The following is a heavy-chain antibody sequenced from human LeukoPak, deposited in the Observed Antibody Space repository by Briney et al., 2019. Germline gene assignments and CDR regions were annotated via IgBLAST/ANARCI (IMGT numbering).Heavy chain of an antibody. D-gene: IGHD3-10*01. Sequence: SETLSLTCTVSGGSFNTSYWSWVRQPPGRGLEWMGERNPGGSSNNSPCLMGRLTISSDTSNNLSSLKLTSVTAADTAVYYCARVPLIWFGARYERVDLDIWGPGTMVTVSS. V-gene: IGHV4-34*01. CDR1: GGSFNTSY. CDR2: RNPGGSS. J-gene: IGHJ3*02. CDR3: ARVPLIWFGARYERVDLDI.